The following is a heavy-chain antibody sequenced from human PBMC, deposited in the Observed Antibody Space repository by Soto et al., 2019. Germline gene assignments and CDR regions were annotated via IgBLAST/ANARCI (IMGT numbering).Heavy chain of an antibody. CDR3: ARDGATMVRGVIVRIDY. D-gene: IGHD3-10*01. Sequence: EVHLVESGGGLVKPGGSLRLSCAASGFTFSSYSMNWVRQAPGKGLEWVSSISVSSSYIYYADSVKGRFSISRDNARNSLYLQMNSLRAEDTAVYDCARDGATMVRGVIVRIDYWGQGTLVTVSS. CDR2: ISVSSSYI. V-gene: IGHV3-21*06. J-gene: IGHJ4*02. CDR1: GFTFSSYS.